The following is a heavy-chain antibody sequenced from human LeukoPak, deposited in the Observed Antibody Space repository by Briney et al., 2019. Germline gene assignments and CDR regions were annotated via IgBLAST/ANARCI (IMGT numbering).Heavy chain of an antibody. D-gene: IGHD2-15*01. CDR1: GFTFSSYW. J-gene: IGHJ4*02. V-gene: IGHV3-74*01. CDR3: ASRDQSCSGDTCYPIDY. CDR2: INSEGSST. Sequence: GGSLRLSCAASGFTFSSYWMHWVRQAPEKGLVWVSRINSEGSSTSYADSVKGRFTISRDNAKNTLYLQMNSLRAEDTAVYYCASRDQSCSGDTCYPIDYWGQGTLVTVSS.